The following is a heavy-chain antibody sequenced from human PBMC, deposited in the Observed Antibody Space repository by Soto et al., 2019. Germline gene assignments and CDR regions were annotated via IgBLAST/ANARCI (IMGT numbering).Heavy chain of an antibody. CDR2: ISYGGSNK. D-gene: IGHD3-22*01. CDR1: GFTFSSYA. CDR3: ARDPDITMIVVSLDP. V-gene: IGHV3-30-3*01. J-gene: IGHJ5*02. Sequence: PGGSLRLSCAAPGFTFSSYAMHWVRQAPGKGLEWVAVISYGGSNKYYADSVKGRFTISRDNSKNTLYLQMNSLRAEDTAVYYCARDPDITMIVVSLDPWGQGTLVTVSS.